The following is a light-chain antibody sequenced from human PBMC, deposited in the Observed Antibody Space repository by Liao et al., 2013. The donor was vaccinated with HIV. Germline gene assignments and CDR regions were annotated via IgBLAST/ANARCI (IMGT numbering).Light chain of an antibody. CDR3: LAWDGDTAV. CDR1: NIGSRG. V-gene: IGLV3-21*01. CDR2: YDT. J-gene: IGLJ1*01. Sequence: SYELTQPPSVSVAPGETARITCGGNNIGSRGVHWYQQKPDQAPVLVLYYDTDRPSGIPARFSGSNSDNTPTLTVSGTQAVDEADYFCLAWDGDTAVFGTGTRVTVL.